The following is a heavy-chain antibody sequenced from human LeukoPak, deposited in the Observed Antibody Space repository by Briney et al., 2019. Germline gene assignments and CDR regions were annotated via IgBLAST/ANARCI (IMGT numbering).Heavy chain of an antibody. V-gene: IGHV1-69*04. D-gene: IGHD3-10*01. CDR1: GGTFSSYA. Sequence: SVKVSCKASGGTFSSYAISWVRQAPGQGLEWMGRIIPILGIANYAQKFQGRVTITADKSTSTAYMELSSLRSEDTAVYYCARDKVSGSPFDYWGQGTLVTVSS. CDR2: IIPILGIA. J-gene: IGHJ4*02. CDR3: ARDKVSGSPFDY.